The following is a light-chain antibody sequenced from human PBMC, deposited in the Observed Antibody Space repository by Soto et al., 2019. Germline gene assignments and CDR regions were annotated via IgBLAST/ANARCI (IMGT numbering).Light chain of an antibody. V-gene: IGKV3-20*01. J-gene: IGKJ4*01. CDR1: QSVTNKY. CDR2: GAS. CDR3: QQYANSPLT. Sequence: EIVLTQSPGTLSLSPGERATLSCRASQSVTNKYLAWYQQKPGQAPRVVIYGASRRATGIPDRFSGSGSGTDFTLTISRLEPEDFAVYYCQQYANSPLTFGGGTTVEIK.